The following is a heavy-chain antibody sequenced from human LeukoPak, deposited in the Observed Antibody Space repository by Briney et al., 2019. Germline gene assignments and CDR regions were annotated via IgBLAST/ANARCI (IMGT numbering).Heavy chain of an antibody. D-gene: IGHD3-22*01. CDR3: ARGGTYYYDSSGYPLDY. V-gene: IGHV1-18*01. CDR1: GYTFTSYG. CDR2: ISAYNGNT. Sequence: ASVKVSCKASGYTFTSYGISWVRQAPGQGLEWMGWISAYNGNTNYAQKLQGRATMTTDTSTSTAYMELRSLRSDDTAVYYCARGGTYYYDSSGYPLDYWGQGTLVTVSS. J-gene: IGHJ4*02.